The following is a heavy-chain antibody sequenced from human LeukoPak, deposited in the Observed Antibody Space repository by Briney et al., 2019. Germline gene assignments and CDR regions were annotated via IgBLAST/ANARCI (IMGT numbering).Heavy chain of an antibody. CDR3: AKIPQVAPVSVPNFDH. D-gene: IGHD2-21*01. Sequence: GGSLRLSCAASGFTFSNYAMSWVRQAPGKGLEWVSAISGSGDNTYYADSVKGRFTVSRDNSKNTLYVQMKSLRAEDTAVYYCAKIPQVAPVSVPNFDHWGQGTLVTVSS. CDR2: ISGSGDNT. J-gene: IGHJ4*02. V-gene: IGHV3-23*01. CDR1: GFTFSNYA.